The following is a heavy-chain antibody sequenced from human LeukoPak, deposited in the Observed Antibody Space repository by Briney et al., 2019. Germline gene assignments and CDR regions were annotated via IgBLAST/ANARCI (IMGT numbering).Heavy chain of an antibody. V-gene: IGHV1-69*01. CDR3: ARDGLVRSSTSRRGGYYYGMDV. J-gene: IGHJ6*02. CDR2: IIPIFGTA. CDR1: GGTFSSYA. Sequence: GASVKVSCKASGGTFSSYAISWVRQAPGQGLEWMGGIIPIFGTANYAQKFQGRVTITADESTSTAYMELSSLRSEDTAVYYCARDGLVRSSTSRRGGYYYGMDVWGQGTTVTVSS. D-gene: IGHD2-2*01.